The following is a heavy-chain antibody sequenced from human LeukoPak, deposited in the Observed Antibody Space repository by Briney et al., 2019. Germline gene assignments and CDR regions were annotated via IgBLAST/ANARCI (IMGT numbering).Heavy chain of an antibody. CDR1: GGTFSSYA. CDR3: ARDLGIVVVIGAFDI. Sequence: ASVKISCTASGGTFSSYAISWVRHTPGQGLEWVGKIIPILGIANYAQKFPGRVTITADKSTSTAYMELSSLRSEDTAVYYCARDLGIVVVIGAFDIWGQGTMVTVSS. V-gene: IGHV1-69*04. J-gene: IGHJ3*02. CDR2: IIPILGIA. D-gene: IGHD3-22*01.